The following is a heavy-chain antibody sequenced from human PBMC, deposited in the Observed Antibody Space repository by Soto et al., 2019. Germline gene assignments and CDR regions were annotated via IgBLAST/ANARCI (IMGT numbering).Heavy chain of an antibody. CDR3: LRSRNPRLPRPRWVDP. CDR1: GFTFNTYD. J-gene: IGHJ5*01. V-gene: IGHV3-21*04. CDR2: ITTSSAYI. Sequence: VQLVESGGGLVKPGGSLRLSCAASGFTFNTYDMNWVRQAPGKGLEWVSSITTSSAYIYYADSLKGRITISRDNAKNSIFLQMNHPRAEDTAVYYWLRSRNPRLPRPRWVDPLGQGNLVTLSS. D-gene: IGHD3-16*01.